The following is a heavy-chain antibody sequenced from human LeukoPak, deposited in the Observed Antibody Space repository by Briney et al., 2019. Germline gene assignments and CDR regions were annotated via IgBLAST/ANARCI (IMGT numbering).Heavy chain of an antibody. D-gene: IGHD3-10*01. Sequence: PGGSLRLSCAASGFTFSSYGIHWVHQAPGKGLEWVAFIRYDGSDKYYADSVKGRFTISRDNSKNALWLQMNSLRPEDTAVYYCVKEEGSSIRGVYVDYWGQGTLVTVSS. V-gene: IGHV3-30*02. CDR2: IRYDGSDK. CDR3: VKEEGSSIRGVYVDY. J-gene: IGHJ4*02. CDR1: GFTFSSYG.